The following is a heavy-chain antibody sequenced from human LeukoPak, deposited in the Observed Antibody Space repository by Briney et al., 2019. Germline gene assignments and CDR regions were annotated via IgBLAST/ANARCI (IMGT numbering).Heavy chain of an antibody. V-gene: IGHV3-23*01. CDR2: LSVSGAST. Sequence: GGSLRLSCAASGFTFSSYAMSWVGQAPGRGLEWVSSLSVSGASTYYADSVKGRFTISRDNSKNTLYLQMNSLRAEDTAVYYCARDPGYCSGGSCYSFLYWGQGTLVTVSS. CDR3: ARDPGYCSGGSCYSFLY. D-gene: IGHD2-15*01. CDR1: GFTFSSYA. J-gene: IGHJ4*02.